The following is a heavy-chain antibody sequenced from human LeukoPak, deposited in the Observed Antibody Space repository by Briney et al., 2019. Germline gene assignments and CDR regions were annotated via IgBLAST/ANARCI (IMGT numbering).Heavy chain of an antibody. CDR3: ARDSQRLQKTAVLIVVGGNFDY. CDR1: GFTFSSYA. D-gene: IGHD2-21*01. Sequence: GRSLRLSCAASGFTFSSYAMHWVRQAPGKGLEWVVVISYDGSNKYYADSVKGRFTISRDNSKNTLYLQMNSLRAEDTAVYYCARDSQRLQKTAVLIVVGGNFDYWGQGALVTVSS. V-gene: IGHV3-30-3*01. J-gene: IGHJ4*02. CDR2: ISYDGSNK.